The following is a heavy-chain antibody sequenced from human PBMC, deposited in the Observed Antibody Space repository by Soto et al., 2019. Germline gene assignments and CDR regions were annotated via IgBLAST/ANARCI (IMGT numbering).Heavy chain of an antibody. CDR1: GFTFSSYA. V-gene: IGHV3-23*01. CDR3: AKCERTVGSGSYYSLHPEPPYYFDY. CDR2: ISGSGGST. J-gene: IGHJ4*02. D-gene: IGHD3-10*01. Sequence: GGSLRLSCAASGFTFSSYAMSWVRQAPGKGLEWVSAISGSGGSTYYADSVKDRFTISRDNSKNTLYLQMNSLRAEDTAVYYCAKCERTVGSGSYYSLHPEPPYYFDYWGQGTLVTVSS.